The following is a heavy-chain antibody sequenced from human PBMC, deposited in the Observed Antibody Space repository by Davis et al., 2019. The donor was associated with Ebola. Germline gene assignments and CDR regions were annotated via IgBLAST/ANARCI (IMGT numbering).Heavy chain of an antibody. CDR1: GFTFSSYG. V-gene: IGHV3-30*02. CDR2: IWYDGSNK. CDR3: AKADQLLYRYYYGMDV. D-gene: IGHD2-2*02. Sequence: PGGSLRLSCAASGFTFSSYGMHWVRQAPGKGLEWVAVIWYDGSNKYYADSVKGRFTISRDNSKNTLYLQMNSLRAEDTAVYYCAKADQLLYRYYYGMDVWGQGTTVTVSS. J-gene: IGHJ6*02.